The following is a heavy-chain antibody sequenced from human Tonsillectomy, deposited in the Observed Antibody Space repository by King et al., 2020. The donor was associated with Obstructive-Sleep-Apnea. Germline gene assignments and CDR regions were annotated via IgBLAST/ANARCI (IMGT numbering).Heavy chain of an antibody. D-gene: IGHD1-26*01. CDR2: TRNRVNSYTT. Sequence: VQLVESGGGLVQPGGSLRLSCAASGFTLSDHYMEWVRQASGKGLEWVGRTRNRVNSYTTEYAASVKGRFTISRDGSKNSLYLQMNSLKTEDTAVYYCARAVDVSGPFEYWGQGTLVTVSS. CDR1: GFTLSDHY. CDR3: ARAVDVSGPFEY. J-gene: IGHJ4*02. V-gene: IGHV3-72*01.